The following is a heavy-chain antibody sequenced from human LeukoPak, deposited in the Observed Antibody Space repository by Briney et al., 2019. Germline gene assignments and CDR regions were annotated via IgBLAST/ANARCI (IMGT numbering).Heavy chain of an antibody. D-gene: IGHD3-22*01. J-gene: IGHJ4*02. CDR1: GFTFSDHH. CDR3: TGIFYYETGGYYPDH. V-gene: IGHV3-72*01. Sequence: AGSLSLSCAASGFTFSDHHMDWVRQAPGKGLEWIGRDRNKGRGSSTGFAASVKGRFTISRDEPKNSFLQRNSRKTEDTAVYYCTGIFYYETGGYYPDHWGQGTLVTVSS. CDR2: DRNKGRGSST.